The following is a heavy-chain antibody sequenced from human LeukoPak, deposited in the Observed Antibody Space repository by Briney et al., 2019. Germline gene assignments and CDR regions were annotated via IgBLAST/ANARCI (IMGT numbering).Heavy chain of an antibody. CDR2: ISTSGSTT. V-gene: IGHV3-48*03. Sequence: GGSLRLSCAASGFTFSSYEMNWVRQAPGKGLEWVSYISTSGSTTYYADSVKGRFTISRDNAKSSLFLQMNSLRAEDTAVYYCARDRTPQTDSSTYGLDVWGQGTTVTVSS. CDR1: GFTFSSYE. D-gene: IGHD1-14*01. CDR3: ARDRTPQTDSSTYGLDV. J-gene: IGHJ6*02.